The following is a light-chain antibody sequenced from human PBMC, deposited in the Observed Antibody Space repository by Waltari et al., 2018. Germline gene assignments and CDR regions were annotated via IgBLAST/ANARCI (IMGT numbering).Light chain of an antibody. CDR2: GVS. CDR3: EQYCRQQRT. V-gene: IGKV3-20*01. Sequence: ELVLTQSPGTLSLSPGERATLSCRASQSVSSSYLARYQQKPGQAPRLLIYGVSSRATGSPDRFSGSGSGTDFTLTFSLLKPEVFAGYYGEQYCRQQRTLGGGIKVETK. CDR1: QSVSSSY. J-gene: IGKJ4*01.